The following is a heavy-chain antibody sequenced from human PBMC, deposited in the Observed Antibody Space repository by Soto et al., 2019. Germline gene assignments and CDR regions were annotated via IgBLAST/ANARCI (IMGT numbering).Heavy chain of an antibody. Sequence: SQSLSLTSAISGDSVSSNSAAWNWIRLSPSRGLEWLGRTYYRSKWYSVYAPSVKSRISINPDTSKNQFSLKLSSVTAADTAVYYCARDTRAVYGSGASDYWGQGTLVTVSS. CDR3: ARDTRAVYGSGASDY. CDR2: TYYRSKWYS. CDR1: GDSVSSNSAA. D-gene: IGHD3-10*01. J-gene: IGHJ4*02. V-gene: IGHV6-1*01.